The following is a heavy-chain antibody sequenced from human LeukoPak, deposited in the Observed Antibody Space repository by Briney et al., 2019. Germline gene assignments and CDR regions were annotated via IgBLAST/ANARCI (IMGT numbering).Heavy chain of an antibody. V-gene: IGHV3-48*03. CDR3: VGGGFGEAYYYYYYMDV. J-gene: IGHJ6*03. CDR1: GFTFSSYE. D-gene: IGHD3-10*01. Sequence: GGSLRLSCAASGFTFSSYEMNWVRQAPGKGLEWVSYISSSGSTIYYADSVKGRFTISRDNSKKNLYLQMNSLRAEDTAVYYCVGGGFGEAYYYYYYMDVWGKGTTVTVSS. CDR2: ISSSGSTI.